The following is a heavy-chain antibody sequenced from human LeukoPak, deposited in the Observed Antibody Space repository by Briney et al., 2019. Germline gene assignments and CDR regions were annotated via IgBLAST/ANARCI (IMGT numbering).Heavy chain of an antibody. CDR1: GFTFSSYG. V-gene: IGHV3-33*06. D-gene: IGHD5-18*01. CDR2: IWYDGSNK. Sequence: GGSLRLSCAASGFTFSSYGMHWVRQAPGKGLEWVAVIWYDGSNKYYADSVKGRFTISRDNSKNTLYLQMNSLRVEDTAVYYCAKDPKNGYGYVMDYWGQGTLVTVSS. CDR3: AKDPKNGYGYVMDY. J-gene: IGHJ4*02.